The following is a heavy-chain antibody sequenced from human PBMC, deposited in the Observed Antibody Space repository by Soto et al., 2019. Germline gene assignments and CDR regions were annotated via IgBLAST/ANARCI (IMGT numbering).Heavy chain of an antibody. J-gene: IGHJ4*02. D-gene: IGHD3-10*01. Sequence: QVQLQESGPGLVKPSETLSLTCTVSGGSISSYYWTWIRQPPRKGLEWIVFMYNSGSTHYNPSLKSRVTISLDTSKNQFSLNLRSVTAADTAVYYCASMGYHYGSGSYPLDYWGQGTLVTVSS. CDR2: MYNSGST. V-gene: IGHV4-59*08. CDR1: GGSISSYY. CDR3: ASMGYHYGSGSYPLDY.